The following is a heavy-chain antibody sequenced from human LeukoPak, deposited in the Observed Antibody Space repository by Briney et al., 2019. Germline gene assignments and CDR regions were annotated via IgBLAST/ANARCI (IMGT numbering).Heavy chain of an antibody. Sequence: ASVKVSCKASGDTFGNYAINWVRQAPGQGLEWMGRIIPIFPKTDYAQKFQGRVTITADKSTSTAYLELSSLSSEDTAVYYCARDPKVIVVPDSRNDRNGPWGQGTLVTVSS. V-gene: IGHV1-69*04. CDR1: GDTFGNYA. CDR2: IIPIFPKT. CDR3: ARDPKVIVVPDSRNDRNGP. J-gene: IGHJ5*02. D-gene: IGHD1-1*01.